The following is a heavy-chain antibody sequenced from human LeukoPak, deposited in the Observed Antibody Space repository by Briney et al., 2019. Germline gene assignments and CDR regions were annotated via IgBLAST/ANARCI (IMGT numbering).Heavy chain of an antibody. CDR3: ARDVWGVILAFDP. D-gene: IGHD3-16*02. CDR2: INAGNGNT. J-gene: IGHJ5*02. V-gene: IGHV1-3*01. Sequence: GASVKVSYKASGYTFTSYAMHWVRQAPGQRLEWMGWINAGNGNTKYSQKFQGRVTITRDTSASTAYMELSSLRSEDTAVYYCARDVWGVILAFDPWGQGTLVTVSS. CDR1: GYTFTSYA.